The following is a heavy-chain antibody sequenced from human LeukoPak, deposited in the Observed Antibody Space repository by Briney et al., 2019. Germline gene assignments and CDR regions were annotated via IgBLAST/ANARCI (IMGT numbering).Heavy chain of an antibody. CDR1: GGSISSHC. CDR3: ARDLGSYDFWSGSSPHNWFDP. Sequence: SETLSLTCTVSGGSISSHCWSWIRKPPGKGLEWIGYIYYSGSTKYNPSLKSRVTISVDTSKNQFSLKLSSVTAADTAVYYCARDLGSYDFWSGSSPHNWFDPWGQGTQVTVSS. D-gene: IGHD3-3*01. V-gene: IGHV4-59*11. CDR2: IYYSGST. J-gene: IGHJ5*02.